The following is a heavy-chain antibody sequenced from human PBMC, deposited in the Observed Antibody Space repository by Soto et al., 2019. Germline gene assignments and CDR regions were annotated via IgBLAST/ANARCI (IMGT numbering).Heavy chain of an antibody. V-gene: IGHV3-48*03. CDR1: GFTFSSYD. CDR3: AKDWGDGGNPYRGGL. D-gene: IGHD3-16*01. CDR2: IGGSGTTI. Sequence: EVQLVESGGGLVQPGGSLRISCAASGFTFSSYDMNWVRQAPGKGLEWVAFIGGSGTTIAYADSVKGRFTISRDNAEDSLYLQMNSLRAEDPAVYYCAKDWGDGGNPYRGGLGGQGTLVTVSS. J-gene: IGHJ4*02.